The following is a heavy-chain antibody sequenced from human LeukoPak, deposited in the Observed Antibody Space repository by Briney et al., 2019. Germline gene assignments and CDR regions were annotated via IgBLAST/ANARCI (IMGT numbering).Heavy chain of an antibody. CDR3: ARDSYLSYSSGWYLD. CDR1: GGSISSSSYY. D-gene: IGHD6-19*01. Sequence: SETLSLTCTVSGGSISSSSYYWGWIRQPPGKGLEWIGSIYYSGSTYYNPSLKSRVTISVDTSKNQFSLKLSSVTAADTAVYYCARDSYLSYSSGWYLDWGQGTLVTVSS. J-gene: IGHJ4*02. V-gene: IGHV4-39*07. CDR2: IYYSGST.